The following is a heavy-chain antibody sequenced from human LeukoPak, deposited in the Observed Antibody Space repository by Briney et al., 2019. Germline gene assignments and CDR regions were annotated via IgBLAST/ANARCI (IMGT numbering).Heavy chain of an antibody. CDR1: GFTFSTYG. V-gene: IGHV3-30*02. CDR2: IQYDGITK. J-gene: IGHJ4*02. D-gene: IGHD2-15*01. Sequence: GSLRLSCAASGFTFSTYGIHWARQAPGKGLEWVAFIQYDGITKFYADSVKGRFTISRDNSKNTVYLQMNSLRPEDTAVYYCAKEVQLLPFGYWGQGSLVTVSS. CDR3: AKEVQLLPFGY.